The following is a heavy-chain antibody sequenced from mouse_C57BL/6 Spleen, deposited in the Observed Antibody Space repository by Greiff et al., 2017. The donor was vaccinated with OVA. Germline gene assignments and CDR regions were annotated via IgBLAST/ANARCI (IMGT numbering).Heavy chain of an antibody. CDR3: ARPYGSSPFSY. D-gene: IGHD1-1*01. CDR2: IDPNSGGN. J-gene: IGHJ3*01. CDR1: GYTFTSYW. V-gene: IGHV1-72*01. Sequence: QVQLQQPGAELVKPGASVKLSCKASGYTFTSYWMHWVKQRPGRGLEWIGRIDPNSGGNTYNAKFTSKAPLTVDKPSSTAYMQLISLTSEDSAVYYWARPYGSSPFSYWGQGALVTFSA.